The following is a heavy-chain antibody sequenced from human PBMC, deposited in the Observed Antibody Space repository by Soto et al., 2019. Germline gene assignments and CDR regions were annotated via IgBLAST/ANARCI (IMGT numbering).Heavy chain of an antibody. CDR1: GFAFDDYV. CDR3: AQGGRAALLDPYGRDNWFEP. D-gene: IGHD3-10*01. CDR2: ITWNGGTI. V-gene: IGHV3-9*01. J-gene: IGHJ5*02. Sequence: GGSLRLSCAASGFAFDDYVMHWVRQPPGRGLEWVSGITWNGGTIRYVDSVKGRFTISRDNAGNSLYLQMNSLRPEDTAVYYCAQGGRAALLDPYGRDNWFEPWGQGTQVTVSS.